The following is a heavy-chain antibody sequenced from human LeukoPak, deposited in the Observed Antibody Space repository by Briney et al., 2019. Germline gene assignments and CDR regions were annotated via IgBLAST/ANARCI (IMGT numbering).Heavy chain of an antibody. J-gene: IGHJ4*02. Sequence: GGSLRLSCAASGFTFSSYSMNWVRQAPGKGLEWVANIKHDGSEKYYVDSVKGRFTVSRDNAKNSLFLQMNSLRAEDTAVYYCGTGAYWGQGTLVTVSS. V-gene: IGHV3-7*01. CDR1: GFTFSSYS. CDR2: IKHDGSEK. CDR3: GTGAY.